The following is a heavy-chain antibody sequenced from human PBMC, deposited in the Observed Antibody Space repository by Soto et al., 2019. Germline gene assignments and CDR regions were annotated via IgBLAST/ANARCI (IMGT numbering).Heavy chain of an antibody. CDR2: IYYSGST. CDR1: GGSISSNIYY. Sequence: PSETLSLTCTVSGGSISSNIYYWGWIRQPPGKGLEWIGSIYYSGSTKYNPSLKSRVTISVDTSKKQLSLKLSSVTAADTAVYYCARMGDSSSWYQLDYWGQGTLVTVSS. D-gene: IGHD6-13*01. J-gene: IGHJ4*02. CDR3: ARMGDSSSWYQLDY. V-gene: IGHV4-39*07.